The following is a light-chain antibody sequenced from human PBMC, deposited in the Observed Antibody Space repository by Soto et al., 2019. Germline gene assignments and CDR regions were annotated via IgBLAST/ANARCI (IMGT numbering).Light chain of an antibody. Sequence: EIVLTQSPGTLSLSPGERATLSCRASHTISSSYLAWYQQKPGQAPRLLMYGISRRATGIPDRFSGSGSGTDFTLTITRLEPEDFAVYYCQQYVTSSPRTFGQPTKVDI. V-gene: IGKV3-20*01. CDR3: QQYVTSSPRT. CDR1: HTISSSY. J-gene: IGKJ1*01. CDR2: GIS.